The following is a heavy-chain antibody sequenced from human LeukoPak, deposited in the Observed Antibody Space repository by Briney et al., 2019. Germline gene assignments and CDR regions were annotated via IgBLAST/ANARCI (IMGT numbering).Heavy chain of an antibody. CDR2: ISDSGTTI. D-gene: IGHD5-24*01. J-gene: IGHJ4*02. V-gene: IGHV3-11*01. CDR3: ARDRLQLHAGFDY. CDR1: GFTFSDYY. Sequence: GGSLRLSCAASGFTFSDYYMAWIRQAPGKGLEWLSYISDSGTTIHDAGSVKGRFTISRDNVKNSLYLQMNSLRAEDTAVYFCARDRLQLHAGFDYWGQGTVVTVSS.